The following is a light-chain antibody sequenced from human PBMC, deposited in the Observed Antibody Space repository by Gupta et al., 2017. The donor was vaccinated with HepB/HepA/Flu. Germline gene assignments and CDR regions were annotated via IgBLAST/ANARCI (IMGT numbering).Light chain of an antibody. CDR1: KGIRND. V-gene: IGKV1-17*02. CDR2: AAS. CDR3: LQHNSYPPA. J-gene: IGKJ4*01. Sequence: DIQMTQSPSSLSASVGDRVTIACRASKGIRNDIGWSQQKPGKAPKRLIYAASSLQGGVPSRFSGSGSGTEFTLIINNLQPEDFATYYCLQHNSYPPAFGGGTKVEIK.